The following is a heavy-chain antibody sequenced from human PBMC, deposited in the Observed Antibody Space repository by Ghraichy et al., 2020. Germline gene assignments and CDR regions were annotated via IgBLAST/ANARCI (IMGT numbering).Heavy chain of an antibody. Sequence: ASVKVSCKASGYTFTVYYMHWVRQAPGQGLEWMGWINPNSGGTNYAQKFQGWVTMTRDTSISTAYMELSRLRSDDTAVYYCARASGRWLTGVNWITLRHDAFDIWGQGTMVTVSS. V-gene: IGHV1-2*04. D-gene: IGHD7-27*01. CDR2: INPNSGGT. J-gene: IGHJ3*02. CDR3: ARASGRWLTGVNWITLRHDAFDI. CDR1: GYTFTVYY.